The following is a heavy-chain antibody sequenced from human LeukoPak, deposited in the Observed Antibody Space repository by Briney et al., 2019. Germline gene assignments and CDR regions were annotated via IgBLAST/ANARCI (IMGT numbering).Heavy chain of an antibody. Sequence: PSETLSLTCAVSGSSLSSGYYWGWIRQPPGKGLVWIGSIYHSGSTYYNPSLKSRVTILVDTSKNQFSLKLSSVTAADTAVYYCARTQLAYYYYYMDVWGKGTSVTVSS. D-gene: IGHD5-18*01. CDR3: ARTQLAYYYYYMDV. V-gene: IGHV4-38-2*01. CDR1: GSSLSSGYY. CDR2: IYHSGST. J-gene: IGHJ6*03.